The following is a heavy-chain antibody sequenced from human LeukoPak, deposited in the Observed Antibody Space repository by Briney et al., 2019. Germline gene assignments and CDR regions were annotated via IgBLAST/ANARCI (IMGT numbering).Heavy chain of an antibody. V-gene: IGHV3-48*03. J-gene: IGHJ4*02. Sequence: GGSLRLSCVASGFTFSNHEMNWVRQAPGKGLEWVSYITTSGSTIYYADSVKGRFTISRDNAKNSLYPQMNSLRAEDTAVYYCARDRDTAYLRADYWGQGTLVTVSS. CDR2: ITTSGSTI. D-gene: IGHD5-18*01. CDR3: ARDRDTAYLRADY. CDR1: GFTFSNHE.